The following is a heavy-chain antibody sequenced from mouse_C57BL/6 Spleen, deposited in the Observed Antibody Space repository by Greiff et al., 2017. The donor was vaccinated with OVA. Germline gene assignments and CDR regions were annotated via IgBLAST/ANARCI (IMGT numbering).Heavy chain of an antibody. CDR3: ASYGSSYGFAY. V-gene: IGHV1-64*01. CDR2: IHPNSGST. D-gene: IGHD1-1*01. CDR1: GYTFTSYW. J-gene: IGHJ3*01. Sequence: QVQLQQPGAELVKPGASVKSSCKASGYTFTSYWMHWVKQRPGQGLEWIGMIHPNSGSTNYNEKFKSKATLTVDKSSSTAYMQLSSLTSEDSAVYYCASYGSSYGFAYWGQGTLVTVSA.